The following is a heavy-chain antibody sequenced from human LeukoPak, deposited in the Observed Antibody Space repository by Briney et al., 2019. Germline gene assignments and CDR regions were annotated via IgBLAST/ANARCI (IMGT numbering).Heavy chain of an antibody. D-gene: IGHD2-2*01. V-gene: IGHV4-39*07. CDR1: GDSISSSSYY. Sequence: PSETLSLTCTISGDSISSSSYYWGWIRQPPGEGLEWIGELSHSGSTNYNPSLKSRVTISVGTSKNQFSLKLTSVTAADTAVYYCARIDCDSTNCSHRGIDYWGQGVLVTVSS. CDR2: LSHSGST. CDR3: ARIDCDSTNCSHRGIDY. J-gene: IGHJ4*02.